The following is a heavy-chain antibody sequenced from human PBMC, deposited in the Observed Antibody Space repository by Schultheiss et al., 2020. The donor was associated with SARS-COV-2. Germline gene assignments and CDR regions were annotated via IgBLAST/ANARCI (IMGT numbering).Heavy chain of an antibody. CDR3: AKEIGRSYGMDV. CDR1: GFTFSNAW. D-gene: IGHD2-21*01. J-gene: IGHJ6*02. Sequence: GSLRLSCAASGFTFSNAWMNWVRQAPGKGLEWIGYIYYSGSTYYNPSLKSRVTISVDTSKNQFSLKLSSVTAADTAVYYCAKEIGRSYGMDVWGQGTTVTVSS. V-gene: IGHV4-59*12. CDR2: IYYSGST.